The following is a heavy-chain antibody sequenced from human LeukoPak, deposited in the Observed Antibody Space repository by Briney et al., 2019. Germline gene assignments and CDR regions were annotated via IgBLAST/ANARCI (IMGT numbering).Heavy chain of an antibody. Sequence: ASVKVSCKASGYTFTGYYMHWVRQAPGQGLEWMGWINPNSGGTNYAQKFQGRVTMTRDTSISTAYMELSRLRSDDTAVNYCARNTYYDFWSGYFFDYWGQGTLVTVSS. V-gene: IGHV1-2*02. CDR1: GYTFTGYY. D-gene: IGHD3-3*01. CDR2: INPNSGGT. J-gene: IGHJ4*02. CDR3: ARNTYYDFWSGYFFDY.